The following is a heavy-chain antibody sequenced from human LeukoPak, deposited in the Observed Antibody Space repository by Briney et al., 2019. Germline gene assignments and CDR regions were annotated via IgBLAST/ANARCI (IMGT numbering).Heavy chain of an antibody. V-gene: IGHV3-23*01. CDR3: AKELKYYYGSGDNWFDP. D-gene: IGHD3-10*01. CDR2: ISGSGGST. J-gene: IGHJ5*02. Sequence: GGSLRLSCAASGFTFSNYAMSWVRQAPGKGLEWVSGISGSGGSTYYADSVKGRFTISRDNSKNTLSLQMNSLRAEDTAVYYCAKELKYYYGSGDNWFDPWGQGTLVTVSS. CDR1: GFTFSNYA.